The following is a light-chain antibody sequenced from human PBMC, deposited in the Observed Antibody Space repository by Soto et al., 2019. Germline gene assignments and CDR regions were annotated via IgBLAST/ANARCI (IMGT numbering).Light chain of an antibody. CDR1: ENIRGNE. V-gene: IGKV3-20*01. CDR3: QDYGTSAPWT. Sequence: EVVLTQSPGTLSLSPGERATLSCRASENIRGNELAWYQQNPGQAPRHLIYRGASSATGIPDRFSGRGSGAAFTSTSPRLEPEDFAVYYCQDYGTSAPWTFGQGTKVEIK. J-gene: IGKJ1*01. CDR2: RGA.